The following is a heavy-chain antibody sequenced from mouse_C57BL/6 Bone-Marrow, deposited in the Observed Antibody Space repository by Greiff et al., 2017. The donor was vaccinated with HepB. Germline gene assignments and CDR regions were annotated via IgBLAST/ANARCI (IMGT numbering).Heavy chain of an antibody. Sequence: QVQLQQPGAELVKPGASVKLSCKASGYTFTSYWMHWVKQRPGQGLEWIGMIQPNSGSTNYNEKFKSKATLTVDKSSSTAYMQLSSLTSEDSAVYYCARRWLLAMDYWGQGTSVTVSS. CDR1: GYTFTSYW. J-gene: IGHJ4*01. V-gene: IGHV1-64*01. CDR2: IQPNSGST. D-gene: IGHD2-3*01. CDR3: ARRWLLAMDY.